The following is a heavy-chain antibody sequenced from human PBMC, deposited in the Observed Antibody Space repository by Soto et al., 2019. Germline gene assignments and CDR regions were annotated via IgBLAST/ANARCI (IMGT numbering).Heavy chain of an antibody. Sequence: EVQLVESGGGLVKPGGSLRLSCAASGFTFSSYSMNWVRQAPGKGLEWVSSISSSSSYIYYADSVKGRFTISRDNAKNSLYLQMNSRRAEDTAVYYCARALENYYYYYYMDVWGKGTTVTVSS. CDR3: ARALENYYYYYYMDV. V-gene: IGHV3-21*01. J-gene: IGHJ6*03. CDR1: GFTFSSYS. CDR2: ISSSSSYI.